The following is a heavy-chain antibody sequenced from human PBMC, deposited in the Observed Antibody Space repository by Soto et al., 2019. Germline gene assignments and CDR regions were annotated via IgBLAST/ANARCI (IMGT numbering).Heavy chain of an antibody. J-gene: IGHJ3*01. Sequence: QVQLVQSGAEVRRPGTSVMVSCKTSGYTFTDYDINWVRHATGQGLEWMGWMNPNRGNTGYAQKFQGRVSMTRNTATSTAYMELSSLRSDDTAIYYCSRDSSTTTPVWGQGTMVNVSS. D-gene: IGHD2-2*01. CDR1: GYTFTDYD. CDR3: SRDSSTTTPV. CDR2: MNPNRGNT. V-gene: IGHV1-8*01.